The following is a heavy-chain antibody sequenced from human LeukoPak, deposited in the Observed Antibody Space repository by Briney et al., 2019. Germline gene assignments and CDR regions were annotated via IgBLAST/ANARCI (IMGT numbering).Heavy chain of an antibody. CDR2: INCNGGGT. J-gene: IGHJ5*02. CDR1: GYTFTGYY. CDR3: ARDYGPYPGCSSFDP. D-gene: IGHD6-6*01. Sequence: ASLKVSCMASGYTFTGYYVHWVRRAPGQGLEWMGRINCNGGGTSYAQKFQGRVTMTRDTSISSAYMELDRLTSDDTAVYYCARDYGPYPGCSSFDPWGQGTLVTVSS. V-gene: IGHV1-2*06.